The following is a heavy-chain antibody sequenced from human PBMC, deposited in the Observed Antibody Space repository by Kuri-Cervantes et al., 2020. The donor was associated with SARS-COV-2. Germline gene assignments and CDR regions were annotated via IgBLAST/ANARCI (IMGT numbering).Heavy chain of an antibody. V-gene: IGHV2-70*11. Sequence: SGPTLVKPIQTLTLTCTFSGFSLSTSGMCVSWIRQPPGKALEWLARIDWDDDKYYSTSLKTRLTISKDTSKNQVGLTMTNMDPVDTGTYYCVRIRAATVIADYWGQGTLVTVSS. CDR2: IDWDDDK. D-gene: IGHD4-11*01. CDR1: GFSLSTSGMC. CDR3: VRIRAATVIADY. J-gene: IGHJ4*02.